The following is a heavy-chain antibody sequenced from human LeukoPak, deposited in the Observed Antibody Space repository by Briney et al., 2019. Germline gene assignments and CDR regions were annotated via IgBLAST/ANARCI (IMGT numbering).Heavy chain of an antibody. CDR3: ARDSDCSSTSCYTVWFDP. J-gene: IGHJ5*02. CDR1: GGSISSYY. V-gene: IGHV4-59*12. D-gene: IGHD2-2*02. Sequence: SETLSLTCTVSGGSISSYYWSWIRQPPGKGLEWIGYIYYSGSTNYNPSLKSRVTMSVDTSKNQFSLKLSSVTAADTAVYYCARDSDCSSTSCYTVWFDPWGQGTLVTVSS. CDR2: IYYSGST.